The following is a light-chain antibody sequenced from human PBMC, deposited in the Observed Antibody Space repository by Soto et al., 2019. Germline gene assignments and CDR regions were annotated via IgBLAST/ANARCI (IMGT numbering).Light chain of an antibody. CDR3: QQCHAPPLT. CDR1: QGISSY. Sequence: DIQMTQSTSTLSASVGDRVTITCRASQGISSYLAWYQQKPGKAPKLLIYAASTLQSGVPSRFSGSESGTDFTLTITTLQPEDVGIYYCQQCHAPPLTFGQGTRLEIK. CDR2: AAS. V-gene: IGKV1-9*01. J-gene: IGKJ5*01.